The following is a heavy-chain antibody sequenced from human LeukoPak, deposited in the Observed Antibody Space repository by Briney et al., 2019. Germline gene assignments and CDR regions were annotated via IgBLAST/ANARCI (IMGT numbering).Heavy chain of an antibody. Sequence: ASETLSLTCTVSGGSISSHYWSWIRQPPGKGLGWIAYVYYSGTINYNPSLESRVTISVDTSKNQFSLRLTSVAAADTAVYYCARHGTAAGPFQLWGQGTLVTFSS. CDR1: GGSISSHY. V-gene: IGHV4-59*08. D-gene: IGHD2-21*02. CDR2: VYYSGTI. J-gene: IGHJ1*01. CDR3: ARHGTAAGPFQL.